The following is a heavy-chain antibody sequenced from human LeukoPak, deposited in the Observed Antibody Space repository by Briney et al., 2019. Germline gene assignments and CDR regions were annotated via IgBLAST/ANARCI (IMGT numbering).Heavy chain of an antibody. V-gene: IGHV4-61*02. D-gene: IGHD3-3*01. J-gene: IGHJ3*02. Sequence: PSQTLSLTCTVSGGSISSGSYYWSWIRRPAGKGLEWIGRIYTSGSTNYNPSLKSRVTISVDTSKTQFSLKLSSVPAADTAVYYCAREVTIFGVVTDDAFDIWGQGTMVTVSS. CDR1: GGSISSGSYY. CDR3: AREVTIFGVVTDDAFDI. CDR2: IYTSGST.